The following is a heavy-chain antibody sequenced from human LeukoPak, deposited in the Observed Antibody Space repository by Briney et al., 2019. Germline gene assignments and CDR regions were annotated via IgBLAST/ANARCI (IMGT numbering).Heavy chain of an antibody. Sequence: GGSLRLSCAAFGFTFSSYSMNWVRQAPGKGLEWVSSISSSSSYIYYADSVEGRFTISRDNAKNSLYLQMNSLRAEDTAVYYCARDPMYYDILTGYSPYYFDYWGQGTLVTVSS. CDR1: GFTFSSYS. D-gene: IGHD3-9*01. J-gene: IGHJ4*02. CDR3: ARDPMYYDILTGYSPYYFDY. CDR2: ISSSSSYI. V-gene: IGHV3-21*01.